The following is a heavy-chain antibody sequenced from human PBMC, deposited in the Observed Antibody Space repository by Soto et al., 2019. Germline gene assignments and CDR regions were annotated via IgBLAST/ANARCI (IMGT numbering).Heavy chain of an antibody. J-gene: IGHJ5*02. V-gene: IGHV2-5*01. CDR3: AHRGHGDFPRGDWFDP. CDR2: IYWNDDE. D-gene: IGHD4-17*01. CDR1: GFSLSASGRG. Sequence: QITLKVSGPTLVKPTQPLTLTCSFSGFSLSASGRGVGWIRQPPGKALEWLALIYWNDDERYSPSLKNRLTITKDTSKNQVVHTLSNMNPEDTATYYCAHRGHGDFPRGDWFDPWGQGTLVTVSS.